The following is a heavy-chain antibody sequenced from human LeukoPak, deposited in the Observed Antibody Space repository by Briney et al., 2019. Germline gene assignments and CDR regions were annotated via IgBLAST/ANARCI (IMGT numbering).Heavy chain of an antibody. J-gene: IGHJ3*02. Sequence: HPGGSLRLSCAASGFTFDDYAMHWVRQAPGKGLEWVSGISWNSGSIGYADSVKGRFTISRDNAKNSLYLQMNSLRAEDTALYYCAKVRVRAMVRGVISQGGQSPGHDDAFGIWGQGTMVTVSS. CDR2: ISWNSGSI. D-gene: IGHD3-10*01. V-gene: IGHV3-9*01. CDR3: AKVRVRAMVRGVISQGGQSPGHDDAFGI. CDR1: GFTFDDYA.